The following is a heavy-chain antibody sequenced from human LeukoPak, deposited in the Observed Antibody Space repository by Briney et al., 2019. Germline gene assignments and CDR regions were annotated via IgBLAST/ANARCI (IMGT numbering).Heavy chain of an antibody. CDR1: GFTFSRYA. CDR3: VKDSSSGSYFDY. Sequence: QTGGSLRLSCSASGFTFSRYAIHWVRQAPGKGLEYVSAISSNGGSTYYADSVKGRFTISRDNSRNTLHLQMSSLRVGDTAVYYCVKDSSSGSYFDYWGQGTLVTVSS. D-gene: IGHD3-10*01. CDR2: ISSNGGST. J-gene: IGHJ4*02. V-gene: IGHV3-64D*06.